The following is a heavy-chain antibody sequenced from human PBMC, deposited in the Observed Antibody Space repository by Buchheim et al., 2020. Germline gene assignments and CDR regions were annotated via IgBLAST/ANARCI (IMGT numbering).Heavy chain of an antibody. CDR3: AKDHPSDGWPVFDY. CDR2: ITRQATT. D-gene: IGHD5-24*01. Sequence: EVHLLESGGGLVQPGGFLRLSCVASDFSINRADMNWVRQFPGKGLQWVAGITRQATTYYADSVKGRCIISRNNSKNPLYLEMNTLRGDDSALYYCAKDHPSDGWPVFDYWGQG. CDR1: DFSINRAD. V-gene: IGHV3-23*01. J-gene: IGHJ4*02.